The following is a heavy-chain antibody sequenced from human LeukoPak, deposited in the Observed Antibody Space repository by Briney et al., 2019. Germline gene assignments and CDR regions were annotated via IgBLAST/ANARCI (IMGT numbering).Heavy chain of an antibody. CDR3: ARSRQEYYYDSSGYLY. CDR1: GGSISSYY. V-gene: IGHV4-59*01. Sequence: PSETLSLTCTVSGGSISSYYWSWIRQPPGKGLEWIGYIYYSGSTNYNPSLKSRVTISVDTSKNQFSLKLSSVTAAGTAVYYCARSRQEYYYDSSGYLYWGQGTLVTVSS. CDR2: IYYSGST. D-gene: IGHD3-22*01. J-gene: IGHJ4*02.